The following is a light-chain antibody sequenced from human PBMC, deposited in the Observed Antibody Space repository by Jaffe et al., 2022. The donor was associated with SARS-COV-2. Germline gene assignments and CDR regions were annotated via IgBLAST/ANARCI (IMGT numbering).Light chain of an antibody. V-gene: IGKV1-5*03. CDR3: QQYNSYPIT. Sequence: DIQMTQSPSTLSASVGDRVTITCRASQSISNWLAWYQQKPGKAPKVLIYKASSLESGVPLRFSGSGSGTEFTLTISSLQPDDFATYYCQQYNSYPITFGQGTRLEIK. J-gene: IGKJ5*01. CDR2: KAS. CDR1: QSISNW.